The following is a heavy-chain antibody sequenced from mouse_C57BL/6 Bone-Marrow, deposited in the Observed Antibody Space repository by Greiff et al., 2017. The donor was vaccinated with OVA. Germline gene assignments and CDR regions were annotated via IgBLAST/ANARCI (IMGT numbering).Heavy chain of an antibody. V-gene: IGHV5-9-1*02. CDR1: GFTFSSYA. Sequence: EVHLVESGEGLVKPGGSLKLSCAASGFTFSSYAMSWVRQTPEKRLEWVAYISSGGDYIYYADTVKGRFTISRDNARNTLYLQMSSLKSEDTAMYYCTRARNSSWYFDVWGTGTTVTVSS. CDR2: ISSGGDYI. J-gene: IGHJ1*03. CDR3: TRARNSSWYFDV. D-gene: IGHD2-1*01.